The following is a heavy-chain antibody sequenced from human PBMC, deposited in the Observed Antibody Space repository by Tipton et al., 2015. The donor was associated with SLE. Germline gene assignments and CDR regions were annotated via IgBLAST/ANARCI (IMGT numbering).Heavy chain of an antibody. Sequence: TLSLTCAVYGGSFSSYYWSWIRQPPGKGLEWIGYIYYSGSTNYNPSLKSRVTISVDTSKNQFSLKLSSVTAADTAVYYCARSRYSSSSYYYYYMDVWGKGTTVTVSS. CDR1: GGSFSSYY. D-gene: IGHD6-6*01. CDR2: IYYSGST. CDR3: ARSRYSSSSYYYYYMDV. V-gene: IGHV4-59*01. J-gene: IGHJ6*03.